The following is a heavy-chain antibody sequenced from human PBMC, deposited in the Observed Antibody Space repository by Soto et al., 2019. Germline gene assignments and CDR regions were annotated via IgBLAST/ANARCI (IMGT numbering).Heavy chain of an antibody. V-gene: IGHV1-18*04. CDR2: ISAYNGNT. Sequence: ASVKVSFKASCYTFTSYGISWVRQAPGQGLEWMGWISAYNGNTNYAQKLQGRVTMTTDTSTSTAYMELRSLRSDDTAVYYCASGLYYYDSSGSMFDPWGQGTLVIVSS. CDR1: CYTFTSYG. CDR3: ASGLYYYDSSGSMFDP. J-gene: IGHJ5*02. D-gene: IGHD3-22*01.